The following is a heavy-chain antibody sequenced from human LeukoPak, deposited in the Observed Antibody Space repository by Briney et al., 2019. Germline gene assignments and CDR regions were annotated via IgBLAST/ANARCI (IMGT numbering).Heavy chain of an antibody. CDR1: GVTFSAYS. V-gene: IGHV3-48*02. CDR3: ARDPGYSRPSSYGYFDH. D-gene: IGHD1-26*01. Sequence: TGGSLRLSCATSGVTFSAYSMIWVRQTPGKGLECLSYITSSSDSIHYADSVRGRFTVSRDNAKNSLYLQMNSLRDEDTAVYYCARDPGYSRPSSYGYFDHWGQGTLATVSS. J-gene: IGHJ4*02. CDR2: ITSSSDSI.